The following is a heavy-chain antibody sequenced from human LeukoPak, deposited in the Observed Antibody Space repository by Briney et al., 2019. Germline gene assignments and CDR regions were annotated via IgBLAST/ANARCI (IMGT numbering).Heavy chain of an antibody. D-gene: IGHD3-16*02. CDR2: ISGSGGAT. CDR1: GFAFSSYA. Sequence: PGGSLRLSCAASGFAFSSYAMSWVRQAPGKGLEWVSVISGSGGATYYAGSVKGRFTISRDSSKSTLYLQMNSLRAEDTAIYYCAKKKSIDYYFGMDVWGQGTTVTVSS. J-gene: IGHJ6*02. V-gene: IGHV3-23*01. CDR3: AKKKSIDYYFGMDV.